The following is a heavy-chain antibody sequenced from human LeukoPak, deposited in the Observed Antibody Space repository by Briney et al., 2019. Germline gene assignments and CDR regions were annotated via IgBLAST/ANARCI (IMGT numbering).Heavy chain of an antibody. J-gene: IGHJ4*02. CDR1: GGSISSYY. CDR3: ARALVPDGPDY. V-gene: IGHV4-59*12. CDR2: IYYSGST. Sequence: SETLSLTCTVSGGSISSYYWSWIRQPPGKGLEWIGYIYYSGSTNYNPSLKSRVTISVDKSKNQFSLKLSSVTAADTAVYYCARALVPDGPDYWGQGTLVTVSS. D-gene: IGHD1-14*01.